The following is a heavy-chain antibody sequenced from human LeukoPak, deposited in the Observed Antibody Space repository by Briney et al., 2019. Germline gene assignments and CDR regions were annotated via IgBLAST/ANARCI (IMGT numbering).Heavy chain of an antibody. CDR2: ISSSGSYI. CDR3: ARGRPLSGGYCPD. J-gene: IGHJ4*02. V-gene: IGHV3-21*01. Sequence: GGSLRLSCATSGFTFSSYSMNWVRQAPGKGLEGVSSISSSGSYIYYADSVKGRFTISRDNAENSLFLQMNSLRAEDTAVYYCARGRPLSGGYCPDWGQGTLVIVSS. CDR1: GFTFSSYS. D-gene: IGHD3-10*01.